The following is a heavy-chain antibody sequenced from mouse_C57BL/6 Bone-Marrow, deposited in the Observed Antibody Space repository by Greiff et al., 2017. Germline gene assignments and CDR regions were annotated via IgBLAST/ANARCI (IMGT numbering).Heavy chain of an antibody. V-gene: IGHV1-50*01. CDR2: IDPSDSYT. CDR1: GYTFTSYW. CDR3: AREGYYGSSYYWYFDV. J-gene: IGHJ1*03. Sequence: QVQLQQSGAELVKPGASVKLSCKASGYTFTSYWMQWVKQRPGQGLEWIGEIDPSDSYTNYNQKFKGKATLTVDTSSSTAYMQLSSLTPEDSAVYYCAREGYYGSSYYWYFDVWGTGTTVTVSS. D-gene: IGHD1-1*01.